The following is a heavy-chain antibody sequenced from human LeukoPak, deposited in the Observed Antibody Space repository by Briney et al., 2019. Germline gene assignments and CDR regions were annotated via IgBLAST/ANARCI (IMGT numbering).Heavy chain of an antibody. CDR2: IYYSGST. CDR3: ARLPLSVPAAILGYYYYYMDV. J-gene: IGHJ6*03. V-gene: IGHV4-39*01. CDR1: GGSISSSSYY. D-gene: IGHD2-2*02. Sequence: SETLSLTCTVSGGSISSSSYYWGWIRQPPGKGLEWIGSIYYSGSTYYNPSLKSRVTISVDTSKNQFSLKLSSVTAADTAVYYCARLPLSVPAAILGYYYYYMDVWGKGTTVTVSS.